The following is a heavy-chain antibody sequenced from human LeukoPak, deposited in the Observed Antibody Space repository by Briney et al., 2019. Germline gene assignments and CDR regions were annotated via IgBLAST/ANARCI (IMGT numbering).Heavy chain of an antibody. CDR1: GLSFSAYW. D-gene: IGHD3-10*01. CDR2: IKKDGTDK. CDR3: ARVLAYYGSGSYSYFDY. Sequence: GGSLRLSCAASGLSFSAYWGDWVRQAPGKGLEWVAIIKKDGTDKKYVDSVKGRFTISRDNAKNSLYLQMNSLRAEDTAVYYCARVLAYYGSGSYSYFDYWGQGTLVTVSS. V-gene: IGHV3-7*03. J-gene: IGHJ4*02.